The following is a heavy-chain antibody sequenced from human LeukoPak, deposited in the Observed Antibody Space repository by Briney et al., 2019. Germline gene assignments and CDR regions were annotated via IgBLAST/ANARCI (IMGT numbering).Heavy chain of an antibody. CDR1: GFSFGDYA. V-gene: IGHV3-49*04. J-gene: IGHJ4*02. Sequence: PGGSLRLSCTTSGFSFGDYAMSWVRQAPGKGLEWLGVIRSQAYGVTTQYAASVKGRFTISRADSKRIAHRQMNSLKTEDTAVYHCARPGETYCGGGSCYFFVSWGQGSLVSDSS. CDR3: ARPGETYCGGGSCYFFVS. CDR2: IRSQAYGVTT. D-gene: IGHD2-15*01.